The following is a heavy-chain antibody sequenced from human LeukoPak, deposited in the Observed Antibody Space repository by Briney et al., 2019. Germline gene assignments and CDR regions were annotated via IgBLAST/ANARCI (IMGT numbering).Heavy chain of an antibody. D-gene: IGHD6-19*01. CDR3: ARVNSSGWYTLYYFDY. Sequence: PSETLSLTCAVYGGSFSGYYWSWIRQPPGKGLEWIGEINHSGSTNYNPSLKSRVTISVDTSKNQFSLKLSSVTAADTAVYYCARVNSSGWYTLYYFDYWGRGTLVTVSS. V-gene: IGHV4-34*01. J-gene: IGHJ4*02. CDR2: INHSGST. CDR1: GGSFSGYY.